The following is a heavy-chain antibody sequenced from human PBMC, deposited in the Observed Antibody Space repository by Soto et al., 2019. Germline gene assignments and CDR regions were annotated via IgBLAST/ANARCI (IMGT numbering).Heavy chain of an antibody. Sequence: GGSLRRSCAASGFTFSSCAMGWVRQAPGKGLEWVSDIIDSGASTYYADSVKGRFTISRDNSKSTLYLQMNSLRAEDPALYYWAKGRSYYYYSGVDVWGQGPRVTV. V-gene: IGHV3-23*01. J-gene: IGHJ6*02. CDR3: AKGRSYYYYSGVDV. CDR2: IIDSGAST. CDR1: GFTFSSCA.